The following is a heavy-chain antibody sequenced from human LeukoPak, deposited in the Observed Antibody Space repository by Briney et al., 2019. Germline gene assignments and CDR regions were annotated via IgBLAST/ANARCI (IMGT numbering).Heavy chain of an antibody. Sequence: ASVKASCKASGYTFTGSYMHWVRQAPGQGLEWMGWINPNSGGTNYAQKFQGRVTMTKDTSISTAYMELSRLRSDDTAVYYCATLGSVSMVYDYWGQGTLVTVSS. CDR3: ATLGSVSMVYDY. J-gene: IGHJ4*02. CDR2: INPNSGGT. D-gene: IGHD3-10*01. CDR1: GYTFTGSY. V-gene: IGHV1-2*02.